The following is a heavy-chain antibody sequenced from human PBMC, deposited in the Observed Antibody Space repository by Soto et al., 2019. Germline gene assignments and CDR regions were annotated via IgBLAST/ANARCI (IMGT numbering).Heavy chain of an antibody. D-gene: IGHD6-13*01. J-gene: IGHJ6*02. CDR2: INHSGST. CDR1: GGSFSGYY. Sequence: PSETLSLTCAVYGGSFSGYYWSWIRQPPGKGLEWIGEINHSGSTNYNPSLKSRVTISVDTSKNQFSLKLSSVTAADTAVYYCARGHHTAAGRYYYYGMDVWGQGTTVTVSS. V-gene: IGHV4-34*01. CDR3: ARGHHTAAGRYYYYGMDV.